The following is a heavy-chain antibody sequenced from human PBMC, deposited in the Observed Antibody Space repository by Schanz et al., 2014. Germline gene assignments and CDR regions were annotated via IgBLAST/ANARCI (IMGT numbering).Heavy chain of an antibody. CDR1: GFTFSSYS. J-gene: IGHJ4*02. D-gene: IGHD1-26*01. Sequence: VQLVEPGGGLVQPGGSLRLSCAASGFTFSSYSMHWVRQAAGKGLEWVAAITYDGSNKYYAESVKGRFAISRDNSKDTLYLQMNSLRTEDTAVYYCAGDWASGRYYSDYWGQGTLVTVSS. CDR3: AGDWASGRYYSDY. CDR2: ITYDGSNK. V-gene: IGHV3-30*09.